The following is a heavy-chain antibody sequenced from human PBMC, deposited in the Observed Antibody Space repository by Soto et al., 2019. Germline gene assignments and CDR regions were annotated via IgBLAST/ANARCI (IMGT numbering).Heavy chain of an antibody. CDR2: IWYDGSNK. CDR3: ASGYYYDSSGYYSY. D-gene: IGHD3-22*01. V-gene: IGHV3-33*01. CDR1: GFTFSGYG. Sequence: PGGSLRLSCAASGFTFSGYGMHWVRQAPGKGLEWVAVIWYDGSNKYYADSVKGRFTISRDNSKNTLYLQMNSLRAEDTAVYYCASGYYYDSSGYYSYWGQGTLVTVSS. J-gene: IGHJ4*02.